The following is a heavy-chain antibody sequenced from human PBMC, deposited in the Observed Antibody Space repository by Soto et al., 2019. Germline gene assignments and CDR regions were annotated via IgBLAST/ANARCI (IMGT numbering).Heavy chain of an antibody. D-gene: IGHD3-3*01. J-gene: IGHJ6*02. CDR2: ISAYNGNT. CDR1: GYTFTSYG. CDR3: ARYIVAVFGVDYDYYGMDV. V-gene: IGHV1-18*01. Sequence: GASVKVSCKASGYTFTSYGISWVRQAPGQGLEWMGWISAYNGNTNYAQKLQGRVTMTTDTSTSTAYMELRSLRSDDTAVYYCARYIVAVFGVDYDYYGMDVWGQGTTVTVSS.